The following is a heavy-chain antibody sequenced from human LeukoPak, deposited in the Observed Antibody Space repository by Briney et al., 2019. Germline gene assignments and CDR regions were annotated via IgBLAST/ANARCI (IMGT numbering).Heavy chain of an antibody. CDR1: GFTFSSYS. D-gene: IGHD4-11*01. CDR2: ISSSSSYI. J-gene: IGHJ4*02. CDR3: ARDRAHDYRVGYFDY. V-gene: IGHV3-21*01. Sequence: AGGSLRLSCAASGFTFSSYSMNWVRQAPGKGLEWVSSISSSSSYIYYADSVKGRFTISRDNAKNSLYLQMNSLRAEDTAVYYCARDRAHDYRVGYFDYWGQGTLVTVSS.